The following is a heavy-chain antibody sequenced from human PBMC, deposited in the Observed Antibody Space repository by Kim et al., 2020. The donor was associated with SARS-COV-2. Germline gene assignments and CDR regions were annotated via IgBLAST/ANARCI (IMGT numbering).Heavy chain of an antibody. V-gene: IGHV3-74*01. CDR3: ARVKQLRGGYYYYGMDV. D-gene: IGHD6-13*01. J-gene: IGHJ6*02. CDR1: GFTFSSYW. Sequence: GGSLRLSCAASGFTFSSYWMHWVRQAPGKGLVWVSRINSDGSSTSYADSVKGRFTISRDNAKNTLYLQMNSLRAEDTAVYYCARVKQLRGGYYYYGMDVWGQGTTVTVSS. CDR2: INSDGSST.